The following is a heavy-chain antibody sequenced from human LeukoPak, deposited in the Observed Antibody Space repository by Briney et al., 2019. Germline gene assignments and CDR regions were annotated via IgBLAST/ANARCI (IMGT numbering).Heavy chain of an antibody. D-gene: IGHD2-2*01. CDR2: INPNSGGT. J-gene: IGHJ4*02. V-gene: IGHV1-2*04. Sequence: ASVKVSCKASGYTFTGYYMHWVRQAPGQGLEWMGWINPNSGGTNYAQKFQGWVTMTRDTSISTAYMELSRLRSDDTAVYYCAREGGGVVPAARSLPLLDYWGQGTLVTVSS. CDR1: GYTFTGYY. CDR3: AREGGGVVPAARSLPLLDY.